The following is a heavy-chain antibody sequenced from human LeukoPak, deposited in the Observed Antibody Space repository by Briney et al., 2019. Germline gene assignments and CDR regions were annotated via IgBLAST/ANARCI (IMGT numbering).Heavy chain of an antibody. Sequence: GGSLRLSYAASGFTFSGSAMHWVRQASGKGLEWVGRIKSKANSYATAYAASVKGRFTISRDDSKNTAYLQMNSLKTEDTAVYFCTRLGDSGSYYGFDPWGQGTLVTVSS. CDR3: TRLGDSGSYYGFDP. CDR2: IKSKANSYAT. J-gene: IGHJ5*02. V-gene: IGHV3-73*01. D-gene: IGHD3-10*01. CDR1: GFTFSGSA.